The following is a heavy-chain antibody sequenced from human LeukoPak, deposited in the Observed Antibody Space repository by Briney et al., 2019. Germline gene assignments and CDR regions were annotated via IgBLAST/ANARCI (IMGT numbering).Heavy chain of an antibody. Sequence: SCTASGFTLSSYAMSWVRQAPGKGLEWVSSISASGGSTNYADSVKGRFTISRDNSKNTVYLQMNSLRAEDTAVYYCAKVMKGSERLTMVRGVIIKTAGLYYMDVWGKGTTVTVSS. CDR1: GFTLSSYA. J-gene: IGHJ6*03. V-gene: IGHV3-23*01. D-gene: IGHD3-10*01. CDR3: AKVMKGSERLTMVRGVIIKTAGLYYMDV. CDR2: ISASGGST.